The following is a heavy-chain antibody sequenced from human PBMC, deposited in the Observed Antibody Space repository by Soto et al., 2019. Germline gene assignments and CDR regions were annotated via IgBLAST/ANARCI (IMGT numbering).Heavy chain of an antibody. J-gene: IGHJ4*02. Sequence: GASVKVSCKASGYTFTSYDIYWVRQATGQGLEWMGWMNPNTGNSGYAQKFQGRVTMTSDTSISTAHMELSNLRSEDTAVYYCARRAETNGWNGFGADKYYFDFWGQGTLVTVSS. CDR3: ARRAETNGWNGFGADKYYFDF. V-gene: IGHV1-8*01. CDR1: GYTFTSYD. CDR2: MNPNTGNS. D-gene: IGHD1-1*01.